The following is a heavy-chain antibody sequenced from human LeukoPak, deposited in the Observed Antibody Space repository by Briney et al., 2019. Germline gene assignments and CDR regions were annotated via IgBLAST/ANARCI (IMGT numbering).Heavy chain of an antibody. CDR2: IYYSGST. V-gene: IGHV4-31*03. CDR3: ARDGGYSSSPAIGY. J-gene: IGHJ4*02. D-gene: IGHD6-6*01. Sequence: SETLSLTCTVSGGSISSGGYSWSWIRQHPGKGLEWIGYIYYSGSTYYNPSLKSRVTISVDTSKNQFSLKLSSVTAADTAVYYCARDGGYSSSPAIGYWGQGTLVTVSS. CDR1: GGSISSGGYS.